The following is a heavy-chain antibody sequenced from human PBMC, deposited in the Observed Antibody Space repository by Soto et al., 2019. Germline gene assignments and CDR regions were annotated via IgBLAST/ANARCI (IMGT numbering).Heavy chain of an antibody. CDR1: DGPISSYY. D-gene: IGHD6-19*01. V-gene: IGHV4-59*01. Sequence: QVQLQESGPGLVKPSETLSLTCTVSDGPISSYYWTWIRQPPGKGLEWIGYVYYSGGTNYNPSLQSRVTISVDTSKSQFSLNLSSVTAADTAVYYCARNHRYNSGWYESWGQGIRVTVSS. CDR3: ARNHRYNSGWYES. CDR2: VYYSGGT. J-gene: IGHJ5*01.